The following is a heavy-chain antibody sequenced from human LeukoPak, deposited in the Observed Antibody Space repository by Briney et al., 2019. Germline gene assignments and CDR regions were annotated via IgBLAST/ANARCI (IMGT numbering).Heavy chain of an antibody. Sequence: GASVKVSCKASGYTFTSYYMHWVRQAPGQGLEWMGIINPSGGSTSYAQKFQGRVTMTRNTSISTAYMELSSLRSEDTAVYYCARAELVGYDYYYYMDVWGKGTTVTVSS. CDR2: INPSGGST. J-gene: IGHJ6*03. V-gene: IGHV1-46*01. D-gene: IGHD3-10*01. CDR3: ARAELVGYDYYYYMDV. CDR1: GYTFTSYY.